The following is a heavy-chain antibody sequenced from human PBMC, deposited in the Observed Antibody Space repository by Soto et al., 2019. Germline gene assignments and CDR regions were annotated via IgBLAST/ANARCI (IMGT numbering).Heavy chain of an antibody. V-gene: IGHV1-69*01. CDR3: ARVLYDSSSLPFDN. J-gene: IGHJ4*02. CDR1: GGTFSSYA. CDR2: IIPVFHTP. D-gene: IGHD3-22*01. Sequence: VKVSCKASGGTFSSYAISWVRQAPGQGLEWMGGIIPVFHTPNYAQKFQARVTITADESTSTAYMELSNLRSEDTAVYYCARVLYDSSSLPFDNWGQGTQVTVSS.